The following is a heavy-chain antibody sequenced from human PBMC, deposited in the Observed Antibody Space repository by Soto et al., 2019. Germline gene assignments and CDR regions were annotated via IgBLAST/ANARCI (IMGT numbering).Heavy chain of an antibody. CDR2: IYYSGST. J-gene: IGHJ4*02. Sequence: QLQLQESGPGLVKPSETLSLTCTVSGGSISSSSYYWGWIRQPPGKGLEWIGSIYYSGSTYYNPSLKSRVTISVDTSKNQFSLKLSSVTAADTAVYYCARTPKGDLFDYWGQGTLVTVSS. CDR1: GGSISSSSYY. CDR3: ARTPKGDLFDY. V-gene: IGHV4-39*01. D-gene: IGHD3-10*01.